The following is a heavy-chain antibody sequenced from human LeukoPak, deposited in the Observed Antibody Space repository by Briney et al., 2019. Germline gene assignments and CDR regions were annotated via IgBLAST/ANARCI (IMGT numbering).Heavy chain of an antibody. Sequence: SETLSLTCTVSGGSISSYYWSWIRQPPGKGLEWIGYIYYSGSTNYNPSLKSRVTISVDTSKNQFSLKLSSVTAADTAVYYCARAYSSGWLYYFDYWGQGTLVTVSS. J-gene: IGHJ4*02. V-gene: IGHV4-59*01. CDR2: IYYSGST. CDR3: ARAYSSGWLYYFDY. CDR1: GGSISSYY. D-gene: IGHD6-19*01.